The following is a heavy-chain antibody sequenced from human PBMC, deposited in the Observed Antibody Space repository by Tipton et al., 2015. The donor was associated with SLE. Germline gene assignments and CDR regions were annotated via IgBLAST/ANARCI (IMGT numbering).Heavy chain of an antibody. D-gene: IGHD6-19*01. CDR3: ARVASSGWRGAFDI. V-gene: IGHV4-61*02. CDR2: IYTSGSI. J-gene: IGHJ3*02. CDR1: GGSISSSSYY. Sequence: TLSLTCTVSGGSISSSSYYWGWIRQPAGKGLEWIGRIYTSGSINYNPSLKSRLTMSVDTSKNQFSLKLSSVTAADTAVYYCARVASSGWRGAFDIWGQGTMVTVSS.